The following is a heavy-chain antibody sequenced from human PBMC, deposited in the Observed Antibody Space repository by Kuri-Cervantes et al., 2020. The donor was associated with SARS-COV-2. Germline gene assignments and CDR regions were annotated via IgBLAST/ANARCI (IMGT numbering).Heavy chain of an antibody. Sequence: GGSLRLSCAASGFTFSDYYMSWIRQAPGKGLEWASYISSSGSTIYYADSVKGRFTISRDNAKNSLYLQMNSLRAEDTAVYYCARAPDSNYVLDYWGQGTLVTVSS. D-gene: IGHD4-11*01. CDR1: GFTFSDYY. CDR3: ARAPDSNYVLDY. CDR2: ISSSGSTI. J-gene: IGHJ4*02. V-gene: IGHV3-11*01.